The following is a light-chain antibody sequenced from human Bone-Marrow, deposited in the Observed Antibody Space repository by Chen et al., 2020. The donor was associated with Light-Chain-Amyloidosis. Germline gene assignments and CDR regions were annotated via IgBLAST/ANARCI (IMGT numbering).Light chain of an antibody. CDR2: RDT. CDR1: DLPTKY. J-gene: IGLJ2*01. Sequence: SYELTQPPSVSVSPGQTARITCSGDDLPTKYAYWYQQKPGKAPVLVIHRDTERPAGISARFSGSSSVTTATLTISGVQAEDEADYHCQSADSSGTYEVIFGGGTKLTVL. V-gene: IGLV3-25*03. CDR3: QSADSSGTYEVI.